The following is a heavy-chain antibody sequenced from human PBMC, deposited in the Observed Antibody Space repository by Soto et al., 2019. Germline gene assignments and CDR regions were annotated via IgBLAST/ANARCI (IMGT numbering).Heavy chain of an antibody. Sequence: PSETLSLTCTVSGTIVSGYYWSWVRQPPGKGLEWIGYIYYSGSTKYNPSLEGRVIISEGTSKTQISLRVRSVTAADTAVYYCARAPRYPIVATITYFDYWGQGTLLTVSS. D-gene: IGHD5-12*01. J-gene: IGHJ4*02. V-gene: IGHV4-59*02. CDR2: IYYSGST. CDR3: ARAPRYPIVATITYFDY. CDR1: GTIVSGYY.